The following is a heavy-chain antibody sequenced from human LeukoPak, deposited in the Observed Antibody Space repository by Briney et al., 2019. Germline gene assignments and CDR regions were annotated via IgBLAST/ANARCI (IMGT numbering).Heavy chain of an antibody. CDR2: IYPGDSDT. Sequence: GGSLQISCQGSGYNFTTYWIGWVRRLPGKGLEWMGIIYPGDSDTRYSPSCQGQVTISVYKSISTAYLLWSSLKASDTALYYCARSHIVSTTAFDFWGQGTLVTVSS. CDR3: ARSHIVSTTAFDF. D-gene: IGHD5/OR15-5a*01. V-gene: IGHV5-51*01. J-gene: IGHJ4*02. CDR1: GYNFTTYW.